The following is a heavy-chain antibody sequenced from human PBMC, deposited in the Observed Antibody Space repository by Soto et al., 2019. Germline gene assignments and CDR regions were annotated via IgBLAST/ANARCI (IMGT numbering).Heavy chain of an antibody. V-gene: IGHV3-48*02. D-gene: IGHD3-9*01. CDR3: ARGEYYNILTGYYRGAFDV. J-gene: IGHJ3*01. Sequence: GWLRRYCAGSGCTFSSYTMNWVRQAPGKGLEWISYITSTSNTIYYAASVKGRFTISRDDAQNSLSLQMNSLRDDDTAVYYCARGEYYNILTGYYRGAFDVWGRGTMVTVSS. CDR1: GCTFSSYT. CDR2: ITSTSNTI.